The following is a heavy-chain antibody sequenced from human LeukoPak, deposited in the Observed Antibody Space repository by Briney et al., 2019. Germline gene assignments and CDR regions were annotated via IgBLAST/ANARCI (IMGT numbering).Heavy chain of an antibody. CDR3: ARDRGSSSWYPYGMDV. J-gene: IGHJ6*02. Sequence: PSETLSLTCTVSGGSISSSSYSWGWIRQPPGKGLEWIGSIYYSGSTNYNPSLKSRVTISVDTSKNQFSLKLSSVTAADTAVYYCARDRGSSSWYPYGMDVWGQGTTVTVSS. CDR1: GGSISSSSYS. V-gene: IGHV4-39*07. CDR2: IYYSGST. D-gene: IGHD6-13*01.